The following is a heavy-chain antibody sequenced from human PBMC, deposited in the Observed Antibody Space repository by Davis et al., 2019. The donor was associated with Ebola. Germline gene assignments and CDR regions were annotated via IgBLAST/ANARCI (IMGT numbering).Heavy chain of an antibody. CDR1: GFTFSSYA. CDR2: ISGSGGST. D-gene: IGHD2-2*01. CDR3: AKGGVVPAAMFDY. V-gene: IGHV3-23*01. Sequence: GESLKISCAASGFTFSSYAMSWVRQAPGKGLEWVSAISGSGGSTYYADSVKGRFTISRDNSKNTLYLQMNSLRAEDTAVYYCAKGGVVPAAMFDYWGQGTLVTVSS. J-gene: IGHJ4*02.